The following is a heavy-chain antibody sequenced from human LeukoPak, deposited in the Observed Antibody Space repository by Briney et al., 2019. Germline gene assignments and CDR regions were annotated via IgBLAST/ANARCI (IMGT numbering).Heavy chain of an antibody. CDR1: GGTFSSYA. Sequence: GSSVKVSCKASGGTFSSYAISWLRQAPGQGLEWMGRIIPIFGTANYAQKFQGRVTITTDESTNTANMELSSLRSENTAVYYCARGGSTDEAPYYYCYMDVWGKGTTVTVSS. CDR3: ARGGSTDEAPYYYCYMDV. V-gene: IGHV1-69*05. D-gene: IGHD3-16*01. CDR2: IIPIFGTA. J-gene: IGHJ6*03.